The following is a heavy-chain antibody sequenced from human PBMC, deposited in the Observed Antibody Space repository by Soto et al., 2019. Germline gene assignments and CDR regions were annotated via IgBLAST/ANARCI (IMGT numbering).Heavy chain of an antibody. J-gene: IGHJ3*02. CDR3: ARGGRDGFDI. V-gene: IGHV4-4*07. Sequence: QVQLQESGPGLVKPSETLSLTCTVSGGSIRTYYCNWIRQSAGKGLEWIGRVYIRGSTNYHPSLKSRFSRSVDTSNNQFSLKVTSVTAADTAVYYCARGGRDGFDIWGQGTMVNVSS. CDR1: GGSIRTYY. CDR2: VYIRGST.